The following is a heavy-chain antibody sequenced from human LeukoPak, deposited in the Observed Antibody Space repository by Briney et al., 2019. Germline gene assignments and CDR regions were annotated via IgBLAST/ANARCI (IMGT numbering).Heavy chain of an antibody. CDR3: ARGLVRTKTGGHYYMDV. J-gene: IGHJ6*03. D-gene: IGHD1-14*01. V-gene: IGHV4-61*02. Sequence: SQTLSLTCTVSGGSISSGRYYWSWIRQPAGKGPDWFGRIYTSGSTNYNPSLRSRVTISVDTSKNQFSLKLSSVTAADTAVYYCARGLVRTKTGGHYYMDVWGKGTTVTVSS. CDR1: GGSISSGRYY. CDR2: IYTSGST.